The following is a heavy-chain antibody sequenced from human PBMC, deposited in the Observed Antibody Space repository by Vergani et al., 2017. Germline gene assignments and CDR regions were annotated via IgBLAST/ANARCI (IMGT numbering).Heavy chain of an antibody. D-gene: IGHD3-10*01. V-gene: IGHV4-34*01. Sequence: QVQLQQWGAGLLKPSETLSLTCAVYGGSFSGYYWSWIRQPPGKGLEGIGEINHSGSTNYNPSLKSRVTMSVDTSKNQFSLKLSSVTAADTAVYYCARGNYGSGSYFDYFDYWGQGTLVTVSS. J-gene: IGHJ4*02. CDR1: GGSFSGYY. CDR3: ARGNYGSGSYFDYFDY. CDR2: INHSGST.